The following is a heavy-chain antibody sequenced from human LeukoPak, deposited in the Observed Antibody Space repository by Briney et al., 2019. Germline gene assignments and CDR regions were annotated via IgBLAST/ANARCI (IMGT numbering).Heavy chain of an antibody. J-gene: IGHJ4*02. CDR1: GFTFSSYW. CDR2: IREDGSDK. CDR3: SRAEDY. V-gene: IGHV3-7*01. Sequence: GGCLRLSCVASGFTFSSYWMSWVRQAPGKGLEWVANIREDGSDKHYVDSVKGRFTISRDNAKKSLYLQMNSLRAEDTAVYYCSRAEDYWGRGSLVTVSS.